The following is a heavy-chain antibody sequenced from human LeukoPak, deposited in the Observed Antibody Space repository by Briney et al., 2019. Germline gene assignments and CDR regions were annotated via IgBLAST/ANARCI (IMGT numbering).Heavy chain of an antibody. J-gene: IGHJ4*02. V-gene: IGHV4-39*07. CDR1: GGSISSSSYY. CDR2: IYYSGST. CDR3: ARLRGYELDY. Sequence: PSETLSLTCTVSGGSISSSSYYWGWIRQPPGKGLEWIGSIYYSGSTYYNPSLKSRVTISVDTSKNQFSLKLSSVTAADTAVYYCARLRGYELDYWGQGTLVTVSS. D-gene: IGHD5-12*01.